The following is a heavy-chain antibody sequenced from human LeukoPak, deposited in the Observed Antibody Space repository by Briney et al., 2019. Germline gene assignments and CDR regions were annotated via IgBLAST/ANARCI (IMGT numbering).Heavy chain of an antibody. Sequence: ASVKVSCKASGFTFTSSAVQWVRQARGQRLEWIGWIVVGSGNTNYAQKFQERVTITRDMSTSTVYMELSSLRSEDTAVYYCARVPHFNGLFDYWGQGTLVTVSS. CDR3: ARVPHFNGLFDY. CDR1: GFTFTSSA. D-gene: IGHD2-8*01. J-gene: IGHJ4*02. CDR2: IVVGSGNT. V-gene: IGHV1-58*01.